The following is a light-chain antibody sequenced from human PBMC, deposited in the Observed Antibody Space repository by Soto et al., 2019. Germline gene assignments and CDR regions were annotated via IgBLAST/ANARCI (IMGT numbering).Light chain of an antibody. CDR1: QSVSSSY. CDR2: DAS. J-gene: IGKJ2*01. Sequence: EIVLTQSPGTLSLSPGERATLSCRASQSVSSSYLAWYQQKPGQAPRLLIYDASSRATGIPDRFSGSGSGTDFTLTISRLEPEDVAVYYCQQYGSSPRVYTFGQGTKLEIK. V-gene: IGKV3-20*01. CDR3: QQYGSSPRVYT.